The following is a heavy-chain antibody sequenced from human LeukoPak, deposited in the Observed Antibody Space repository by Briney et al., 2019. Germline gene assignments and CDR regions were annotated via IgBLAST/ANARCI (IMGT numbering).Heavy chain of an antibody. J-gene: IGHJ4*02. D-gene: IGHD3-10*01. CDR1: GGSISSSNW. CDR3: ARDTTMVRGVIIT. V-gene: IGHV4-4*02. CDR2: IYHSGST. Sequence: SGTLSLTCAVSGGSISSSNWWSWVGPPPGKGLEWIGEIYHSGSTNYNPSLKRRVTISGDKSKNQFSLKLSSVTAADTAVYYCARDTTMVRGVIITWGQGTLVTVSS.